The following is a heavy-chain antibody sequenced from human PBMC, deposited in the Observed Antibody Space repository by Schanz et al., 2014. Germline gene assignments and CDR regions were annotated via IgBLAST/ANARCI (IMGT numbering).Heavy chain of an antibody. CDR2: ISSSSSYI. D-gene: IGHD3-10*01. CDR3: ARGIITMVRGGDVGAFDI. J-gene: IGHJ3*02. Sequence: VFLAESGGGVVQPGRSLRLSCAASGFTFSQYGMNWVRQAPGKGLEWVSSISSSSSYIFYADSVKGRFTISRDNAKNSLYLQMNSLRAEDTAVYYCARGIITMVRGGDVGAFDIWGQGTMVTVSS. CDR1: GFTFSQYG. V-gene: IGHV3-21*01.